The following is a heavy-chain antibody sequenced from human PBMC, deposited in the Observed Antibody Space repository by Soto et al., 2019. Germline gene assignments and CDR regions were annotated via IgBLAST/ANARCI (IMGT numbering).Heavy chain of an antibody. CDR1: GFTFSSYW. V-gene: IGHV3-7*03. CDR2: TEQDGSDK. J-gene: IGHJ5*02. Sequence: SGGSLRLSCAASGFTFSSYWMSWVRQAPGKGLEWVAYTEQDGSDKFYVDSVRGRFTISRDNAKNSLYLQMNSLRPEDTAVYFCARVGRAAAAPDKWFDPRGQGTLVTVSS. D-gene: IGHD6-13*01. CDR3: ARVGRAAAAPDKWFDP.